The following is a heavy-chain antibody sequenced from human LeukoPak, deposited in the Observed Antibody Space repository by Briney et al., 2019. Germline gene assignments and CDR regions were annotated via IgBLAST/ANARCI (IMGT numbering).Heavy chain of an antibody. J-gene: IGHJ4*02. V-gene: IGHV3-30*02. CDR2: IQTDGSDK. CDR3: AKELGTAVVGQRVDY. Sequence: GGSLRLSCAGSGFTFSSFGMHWVRQAPGKGLEWVIFIQTDGSDKYYADSVKGRFTVSRDNSKDTLYLQMNSLRPEDTAVYYCAKELGTAVVGQRVDYWGQGTLVTVSS. D-gene: IGHD2-2*01. CDR1: GFTFSSFG.